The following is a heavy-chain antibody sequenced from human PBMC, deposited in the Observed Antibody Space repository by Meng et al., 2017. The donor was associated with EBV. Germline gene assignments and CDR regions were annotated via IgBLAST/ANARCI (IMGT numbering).Heavy chain of an antibody. CDR1: GYALTSYI. CDR2: INVGVGYT. D-gene: IGHD2-21*01. CDR3: VRGPPVGVPGPGDY. V-gene: IGHV1-3*01. J-gene: IGHJ4*02. Sequence: QVQLVQCGGEGKNPGASVKVSCKASGYALTSYILHWVRQAPGQRLEWMGWINVGVGYTKYSQKFQGRVTISSDTSATTGYMELSSLRSEDTAVYYCVRGPPVGVPGPGDYWGQGTLVTVSS.